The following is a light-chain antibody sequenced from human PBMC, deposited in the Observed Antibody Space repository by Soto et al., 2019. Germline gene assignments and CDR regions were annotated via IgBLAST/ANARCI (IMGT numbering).Light chain of an antibody. V-gene: IGKV4-1*01. CDR2: WAS. J-gene: IGKJ1*01. CDR3: QKYYSTPRT. CDR1: QSVLYSSNNKNY. Sequence: DIVMTQSPDSLAVSLGERATINCKPSQSVLYSSNNKNYLAWYQQKPGQPPKLLIYWASTRESWVPDRFSGSGSGTDFTLTISSLQAEDVAVYYCQKYYSTPRTFGQGTKVEIK.